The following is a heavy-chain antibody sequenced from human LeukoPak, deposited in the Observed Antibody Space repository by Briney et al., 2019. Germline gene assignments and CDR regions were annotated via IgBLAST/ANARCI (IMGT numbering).Heavy chain of an antibody. J-gene: IGHJ5*02. CDR2: IYHSGST. CDR1: GYSLSSGYY. D-gene: IGHD3-3*01. V-gene: IGHV4-38-2*01. Sequence: SQTLSLICAVSGYSLSSGYYWGWIRQPPGTGLEWIGSIYHSGSTYYNPSLKSRVTISVDTSKIQFSLKLSSVTAADTAVYYCARGNTIFGVVIFPSGFDPWGQGTLVTVSS. CDR3: ARGNTIFGVVIFPSGFDP.